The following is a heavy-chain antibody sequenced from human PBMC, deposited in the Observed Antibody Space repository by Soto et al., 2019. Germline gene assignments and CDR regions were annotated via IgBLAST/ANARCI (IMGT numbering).Heavy chain of an antibody. CDR2: IMPMFGTT. CDR1: GGTFSSYA. Sequence: VQLVQSGAEVKKPGSSVRVSCKASGGTFSSYALSWVRQAPGQGLEWVGGIMPMFGTTNYAQKLQGRVTTTADESTSAAYMELSSLRSDDPAVYYCASRSSRWVSGYFDLWGRGSLVTVSS. CDR3: ASRSSRWVSGYFDL. J-gene: IGHJ2*01. V-gene: IGHV1-69*12. D-gene: IGHD2-15*01.